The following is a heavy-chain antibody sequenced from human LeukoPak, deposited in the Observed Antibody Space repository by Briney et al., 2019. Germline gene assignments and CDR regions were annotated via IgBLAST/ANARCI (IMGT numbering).Heavy chain of an antibody. Sequence: GGSLRLSCAASGLTFSSYGMHWVRQAPGKGLEWVAVISYDGSNKYYADSVKGRFTISRDNSKNTLYLQMNSLRAEDTAVYYCAKDGVYDFWSGYSYYYYYYGMDVWGQGTTVTVSS. CDR3: AKDGVYDFWSGYSYYYYYYGMDV. D-gene: IGHD3-3*01. CDR2: ISYDGSNK. J-gene: IGHJ6*02. V-gene: IGHV3-30*18. CDR1: GLTFSSYG.